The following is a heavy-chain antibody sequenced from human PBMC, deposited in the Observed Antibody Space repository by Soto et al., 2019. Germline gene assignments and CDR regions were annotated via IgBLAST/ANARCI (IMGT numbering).Heavy chain of an antibody. Sequence: QVQLQQWGAGPLRPLETLSLTCGVSGGAFSGYYWSWLSPSPGKGLEWIGEINDRGSINYNPSLKTQVSISVDTSQNHYSLDLTSVPAADRAVYDCAGERHYFLTGRPWVWDFELWVCGTVVTVSS. J-gene: IGHJ2*01. V-gene: IGHV4-34*01. CDR1: GGAFSGYY. CDR2: INDRGSI. D-gene: IGHD3-9*01. CDR3: AGERHYFLTGRPWVWDFEL.